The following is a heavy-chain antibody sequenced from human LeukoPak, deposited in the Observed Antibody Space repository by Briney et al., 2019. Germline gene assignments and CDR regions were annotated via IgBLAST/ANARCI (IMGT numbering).Heavy chain of an antibody. V-gene: IGHV4-31*03. D-gene: IGHD3-10*01. J-gene: IGHJ4*02. CDR2: IYYSGST. CDR3: ARATDIDGSGSYSAGFDY. Sequence: SETLSLTCTVSGGSISSGGYYWSWIRQHPGKGLEWIGYIYYSGSTYYNPSLKSRVTISVDTSKNQFSLKLSSVTAADTAVYYCARATDIDGSGSYSAGFDYWGQGTLVTVSS. CDR1: GGSISSGGYY.